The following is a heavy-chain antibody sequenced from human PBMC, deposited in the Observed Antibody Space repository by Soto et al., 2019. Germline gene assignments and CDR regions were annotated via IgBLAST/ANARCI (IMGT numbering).Heavy chain of an antibody. J-gene: IGHJ4*02. V-gene: IGHV3-30-3*01. CDR3: ARGLNIAAADY. CDR1: GFTFSSYA. Sequence: QVQLVESGGGVVQPGRSLRLSCAASGFTFSSYAMHWVRPAPGKGLEWVAVISYDGSNKYYADSVKGRFTISRDNSKNTLYLQMNSLRAEDTAVYYCARGLNIAAADYWGQGTLVTVSS. D-gene: IGHD6-13*01. CDR2: ISYDGSNK.